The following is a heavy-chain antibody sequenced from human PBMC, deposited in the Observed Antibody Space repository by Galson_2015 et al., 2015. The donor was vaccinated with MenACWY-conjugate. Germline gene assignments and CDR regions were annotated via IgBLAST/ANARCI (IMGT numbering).Heavy chain of an antibody. CDR1: GFTFTSYA. V-gene: IGHV3-23*01. J-gene: IGHJ4*02. CDR3: AKGCGTTCYSGCD. Sequence: SLKLSCEASGFTFTSYAIRWVRQAPGKGLEWISGISHSGSSTYYAHTVKGRFTISRDRSKNTVYLQMNVLRAEDTALYYCAKGCGTTCYSGCDGGQGPLVPVSS. D-gene: IGHD5-12*01. CDR2: ISHSGSST.